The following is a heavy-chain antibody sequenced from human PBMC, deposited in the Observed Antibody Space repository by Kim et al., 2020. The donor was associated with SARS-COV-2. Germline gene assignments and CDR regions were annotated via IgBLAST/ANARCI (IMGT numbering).Heavy chain of an antibody. V-gene: IGHV1-3*01. J-gene: IGHJ6*03. CDR2: INAGNGNT. Sequence: ASVKVSCKASGYTFTSYAMHWVRQAPGQRLEWMGWINAGNGNTKYSQKFQGRVTITRDTSASTAYMELSSLRSEDTAVYYCARDSYYDIFHYYYYMDVWGKGTTVTVSS. CDR3: ARDSYYDIFHYYYYMDV. D-gene: IGHD3-9*01. CDR1: GYTFTSYA.